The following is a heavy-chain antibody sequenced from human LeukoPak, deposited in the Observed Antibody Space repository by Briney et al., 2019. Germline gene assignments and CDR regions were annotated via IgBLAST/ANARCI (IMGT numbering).Heavy chain of an antibody. CDR2: IDYSGST. J-gene: IGHJ5*02. D-gene: IGHD3-9*01. CDR1: GGSFSGYY. CDR3: AGSKFYNWFDP. Sequence: PSETLSLTRTVSGGSFSGYYWNWIRQPPGKGLEWIGYIDYSGSTNYNPPLKSRVTISVDTSKNQFSLKLSSVTAADTAVYYCAGSKFYNWFDPWGQGTLVTVSS. V-gene: IGHV4-59*08.